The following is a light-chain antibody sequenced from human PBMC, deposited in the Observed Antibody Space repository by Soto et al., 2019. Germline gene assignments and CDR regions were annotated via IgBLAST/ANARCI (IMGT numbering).Light chain of an antibody. Sequence: QSALTQPVSVSGSPGQSITISCTGTSSDVGGYNYVSWYQQHPGKAPKLMIYEVTKRPSGVSNRFSGSKSGNTASLTISGLQAEDESDYYCAAWGDRLNTWVFGGGTKLTVL. J-gene: IGLJ3*02. CDR1: SSDVGGYNY. CDR2: EVT. CDR3: AAWGDRLNTWV. V-gene: IGLV2-14*01.